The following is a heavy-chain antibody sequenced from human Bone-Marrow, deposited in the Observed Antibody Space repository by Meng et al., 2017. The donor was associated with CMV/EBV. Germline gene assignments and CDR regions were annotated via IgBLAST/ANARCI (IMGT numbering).Heavy chain of an antibody. V-gene: IGHV3-43D*03. J-gene: IGHJ3*02. CDR3: ARDCSSTSCCI. D-gene: IGHD2-2*01. Sequence: GESLKISCAASGFTFDDYAMHWVRQAPGKGLEWVSRISWDGGSTYYADSVKGRFTISRDNAKNSLYLQMNSLRAEDTAVYYCARDCSSTSCCIWGQGTMVTVSS. CDR1: GFTFDDYA. CDR2: ISWDGGST.